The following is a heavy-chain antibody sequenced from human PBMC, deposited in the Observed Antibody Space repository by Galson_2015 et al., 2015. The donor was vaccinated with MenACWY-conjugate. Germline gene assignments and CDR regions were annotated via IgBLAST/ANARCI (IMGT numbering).Heavy chain of an antibody. CDR3: AKDKIYFGSGSYLYYFDY. CDR2: MRYDGSDG. Sequence: LRLSCATSGFPFSAYGMHWVRQSPGKGLEWLAFMRYDGSDGTYADSVKGRFIISRDDSRRTLSLQMNNLTTEDTAVYFCAKDKIYFGSGSYLYYFDYWGQGTLVTVSS. D-gene: IGHD3-10*01. J-gene: IGHJ4*02. CDR1: GFPFSAYG. V-gene: IGHV3-30*02.